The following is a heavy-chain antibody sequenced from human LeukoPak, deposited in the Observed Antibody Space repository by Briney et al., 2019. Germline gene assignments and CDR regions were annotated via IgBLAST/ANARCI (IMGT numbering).Heavy chain of an antibody. CDR1: GFPFSVAW. CDR2: IRSKANSYAT. Sequence: GGSLRLSCAASGFPFSVAWMNWVRQASGKGLEWVGRIRSKANSYATAYAASVKGRFTISRDDSKNTAYLQMNSLKTEDTAVYYCTRPAIARYYYDSSGHFDYWGQGTLVTVSS. D-gene: IGHD3-22*01. J-gene: IGHJ4*02. CDR3: TRPAIARYYYDSSGHFDY. V-gene: IGHV3-73*01.